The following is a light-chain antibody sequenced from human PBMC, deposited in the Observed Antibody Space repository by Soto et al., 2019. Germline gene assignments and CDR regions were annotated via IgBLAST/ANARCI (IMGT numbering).Light chain of an antibody. V-gene: IGLV2-14*03. Sequence: QSALTQPASVSGSPGQSITISCTGTRSDIGDYNYVSWYQQHPGKAPKLIIFDVTDRPSGVSDCFSGSKSGNTASLTISGLQAEDEADYYCTSYSITSALEVFGGGTKLTVL. J-gene: IGLJ2*01. CDR1: RSDIGDYNY. CDR3: TSYSITSALEV. CDR2: DVT.